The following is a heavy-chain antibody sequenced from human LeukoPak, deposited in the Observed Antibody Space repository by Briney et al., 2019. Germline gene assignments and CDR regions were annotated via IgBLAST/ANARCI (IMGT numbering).Heavy chain of an antibody. CDR2: IKSRTDGGTT. V-gene: IGHV3-15*07. D-gene: IGHD5-18*01. J-gene: IGHJ4*02. CDR1: GFTFSNAW. Sequence: PGGSLRLSCAASGFTFSNAWMNWVRQAPGKGLEWVGRIKSRTDGGTTDYAAPVKGRFTISRDDSKNTLYLQMNSLKTEDTAVYYCTTVPQYSIKAYDYWGQGTLVTVSS. CDR3: TTVPQYSIKAYDY.